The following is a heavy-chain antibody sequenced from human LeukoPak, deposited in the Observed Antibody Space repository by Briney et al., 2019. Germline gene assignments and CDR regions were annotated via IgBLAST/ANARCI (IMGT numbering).Heavy chain of an antibody. D-gene: IGHD3-16*01. J-gene: IGHJ6*03. V-gene: IGHV1-2*02. CDR1: GYTFTGYY. CDR3: ARASDYVWGTYEYYYYMDV. CDR2: INPNSGGT. Sequence: ASVTVSCKASGYTFTGYYMHWVRQAPGQGLEWMGWINPNSGGTNYAQKFQDRVTMTRDTSISTAYMELSRLRSDDTAVYYCARASDYVWGTYEYYYYMDVWGKGTTVTVSS.